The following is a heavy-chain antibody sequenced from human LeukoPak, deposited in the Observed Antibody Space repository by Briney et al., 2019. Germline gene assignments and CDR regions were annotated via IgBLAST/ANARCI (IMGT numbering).Heavy chain of an antibody. CDR1: GYTFTGYY. CDR3: AREAMGPCTSISCYMLGH. Sequence: GASVEVSCKASGYTFTGYYVHWVRRAPGQGLEWMGWINPNSGATNYAQRFQGRVTMTRDTSISTAYMELSSLRSDDSAVYYCAREAMGPCTSISCYMLGHWGQGTLVTVSS. CDR2: INPNSGAT. J-gene: IGHJ4*02. V-gene: IGHV1-2*02. D-gene: IGHD2-2*02.